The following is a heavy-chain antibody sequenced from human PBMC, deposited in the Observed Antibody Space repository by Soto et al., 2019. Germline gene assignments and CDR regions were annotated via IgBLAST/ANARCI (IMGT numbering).Heavy chain of an antibody. D-gene: IGHD3-22*01. J-gene: IGHJ4*02. Sequence: VNPTQTLTLSCSFSGFSLSTSGVGVGWIRQPPGKALEWPALIYWNDDKRYSPSLKSRLTITKDTSKNQVVLTMTNMDPVYTATYSCAMIDRTNFDYWGQGTLVTVSS. CDR2: IYWNDDK. CDR1: GFSLSTSGVG. CDR3: AMIDRTNFDY. V-gene: IGHV2-5*01.